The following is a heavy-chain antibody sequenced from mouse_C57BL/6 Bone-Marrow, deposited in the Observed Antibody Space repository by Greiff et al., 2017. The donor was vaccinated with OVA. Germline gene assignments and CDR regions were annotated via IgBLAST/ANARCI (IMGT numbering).Heavy chain of an antibody. CDR2: IYPGSGST. D-gene: IGHD2-12*01. Sequence: QVQLQQPGAELVKPGASVKMSCKASGYTFTSYWITWVKQRPGQGLEWIGDIYPGSGSTNYNEKFKSKATLTVDTSSSTAYMQLSSLTSEDSAVYYCARGGDYSLYCFDYWGQGTTLTVSS. CDR1: GYTFTSYW. V-gene: IGHV1-55*01. CDR3: ARGGDYSLYCFDY. J-gene: IGHJ2*01.